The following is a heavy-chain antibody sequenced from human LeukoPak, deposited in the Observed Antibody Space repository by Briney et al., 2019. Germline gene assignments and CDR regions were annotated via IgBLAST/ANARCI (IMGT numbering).Heavy chain of an antibody. CDR3: ARSVFYVYPYYYYMDV. V-gene: IGHV3-74*01. D-gene: IGHD5/OR15-5a*01. Sequence: GESLRLSCAGSGVTLRGYWMFWVRQAPGKGLEWLSLIDADGSATNHADSVKGRFTISRDDATNTLFLQMNSVKAEDKAGYFCARSVFYVYPYYYYMDVWGKGTTVTVSS. CDR1: GVTLRGYW. CDR2: IDADGSAT. J-gene: IGHJ6*03.